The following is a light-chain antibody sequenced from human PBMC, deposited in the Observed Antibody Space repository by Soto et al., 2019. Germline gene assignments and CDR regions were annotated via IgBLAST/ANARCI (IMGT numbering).Light chain of an antibody. CDR1: QSVSSSY. CDR3: QQYGSSPPYT. CDR2: GAS. J-gene: IGKJ2*01. Sequence: EIVLTQSPGTLSLSPGERATLSCRASQSVSSSYLAWYQLKPGQAPRLLIYGASSRATGIPDRFSGSGSGTDFTLTISRLEPEDFAVYYCQQYGSSPPYTFGQGTKLDIK. V-gene: IGKV3-20*01.